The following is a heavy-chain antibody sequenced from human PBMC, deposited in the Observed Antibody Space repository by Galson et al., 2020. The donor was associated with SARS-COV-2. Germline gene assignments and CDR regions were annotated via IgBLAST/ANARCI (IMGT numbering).Heavy chain of an antibody. J-gene: IGHJ6*02. CDR2: IYTSGST. D-gene: IGHD6-19*01. CDR3: ARDFIAVAGNYYDYGMDV. Sequence: SETLSLTCTVSGGSISSYYWSWIRQPAGKGLEWIGRIYTSGSTNYNPSLKSRVTMSVDTSKNQFSLKLSSVTAADTAVYYCARDFIAVAGNYYDYGMDVWGQGTTVTVSS. CDR1: GGSISSYY. V-gene: IGHV4-4*07.